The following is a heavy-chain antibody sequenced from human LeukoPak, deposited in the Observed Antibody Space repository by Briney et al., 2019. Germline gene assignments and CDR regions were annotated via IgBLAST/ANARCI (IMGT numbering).Heavy chain of an antibody. V-gene: IGHV3-23*01. J-gene: IGHJ4*02. Sequence: GGSLRLSCAASGFTFSSYAMSWVRQAPGKGLEWVSAISGSGGSTYYADSVKGRFTISRDNSKNTLYLQMNSLRAEDTAVYYCARDRERRESSGWYVYYFDYWGQGTLVTVSS. CDR1: GFTFSSYA. CDR2: ISGSGGST. D-gene: IGHD6-19*01. CDR3: ARDRERRESSGWYVYYFDY.